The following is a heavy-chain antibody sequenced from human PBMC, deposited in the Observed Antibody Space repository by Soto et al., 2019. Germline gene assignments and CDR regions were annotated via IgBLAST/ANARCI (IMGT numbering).Heavy chain of an antibody. V-gene: IGHV3-30-3*01. CDR3: ASPLGSQTGDY. CDR1: GFTFSSYA. CDR2: ISYDGSNK. J-gene: IGHJ4*02. D-gene: IGHD1-26*01. Sequence: GGSLRLSCAASGFTFSSYAMHWVRQAPGKGLEWVAVISYDGSNKYYADSVKGRFTISRDNSKNTLYLQMNSLRAEDTAVYYCASPLGSQTGDYWGQGTLVTVSS.